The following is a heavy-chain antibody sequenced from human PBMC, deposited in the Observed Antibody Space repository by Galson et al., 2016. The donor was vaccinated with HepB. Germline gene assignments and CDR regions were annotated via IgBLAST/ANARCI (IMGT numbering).Heavy chain of an antibody. CDR1: GYTFTNYG. J-gene: IGHJ6*02. CDR2: ISAYNGRT. Sequence: SVKVSCKASGYTFTNYGITWVRQAPGQGLEWVGWISAYNGRTGYAQKLQGRLTMTTDTSTSTAYMELRSLRSDDTAVYYCAREGCTNGVCYGGRFYGMDVWGQGTTVTVSS. V-gene: IGHV1-18*04. D-gene: IGHD2-8*01. CDR3: AREGCTNGVCYGGRFYGMDV.